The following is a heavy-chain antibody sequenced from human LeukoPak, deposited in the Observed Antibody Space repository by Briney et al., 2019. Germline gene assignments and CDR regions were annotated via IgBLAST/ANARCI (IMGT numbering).Heavy chain of an antibody. CDR2: INPNSGGT. CDR1: GYTFTGYY. D-gene: IGHD3-3*01. J-gene: IGHJ3*02. CDR3: ASEITIFGEVSTFDI. V-gene: IGHV1-2*02. Sequence: ASVKVSCKASGYTFTGYYIHWVRQAPGQGLEWMGWINPNSGGTNYAQKFQGRVTMTRDTSISTAYMELSRLRSDDTAMYYCASEITIFGEVSTFDIWGQGTMVTVSS.